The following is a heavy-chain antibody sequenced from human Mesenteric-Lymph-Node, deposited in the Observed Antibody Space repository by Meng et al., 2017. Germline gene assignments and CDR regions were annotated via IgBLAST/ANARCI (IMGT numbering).Heavy chain of an antibody. D-gene: IGHD5-18*01. V-gene: IGHV3-21*01. J-gene: IGHJ4*02. CDR1: GFTFSSYT. CDR3: ARDTPGLLFDY. CDR2: ISSSSNYI. Sequence: EVQLVESGGGLVQPGGSLSLSCAASGFTFSSYTMNWVRRAPGKGLEWVSSISSSSNYIYSADSVKGRFTISRDNAKNSLYLQMNSLRAEDTAVYYCARDTPGLLFDYWGQGTLVTVSS.